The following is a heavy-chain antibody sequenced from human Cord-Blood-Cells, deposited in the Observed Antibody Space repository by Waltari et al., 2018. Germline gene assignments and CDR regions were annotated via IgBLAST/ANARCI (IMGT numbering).Heavy chain of an antibody. CDR2: INHSGST. CDR3: ARATPSDSELLGLLNYYYGMDV. V-gene: IGHV4-34*01. D-gene: IGHD1-26*01. CDR1: GGSFSGYY. J-gene: IGHJ6*02. Sequence: QVQLQHSGARLSQPSETLSLTCAVYGGSFSGYYWSWIRQHPGKGLEWIGEINHSGSTNYNPSLKSRVTISVDTSKNQFSLKLSSVTAADTAVYYCARATPSDSELLGLLNYYYGMDVWGQGTTVTVSS.